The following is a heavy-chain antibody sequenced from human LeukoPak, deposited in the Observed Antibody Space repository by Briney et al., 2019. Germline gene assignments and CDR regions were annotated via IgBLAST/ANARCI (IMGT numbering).Heavy chain of an antibody. Sequence: SETLSLTCTVSGYSMTSGYYWAWIRQPPGKGLEWIGNIYHSGRAFYKSSLKSRVTMSVETSKNQFSLNLTSVTAADTAVYFCARVSAHGICDSWGRGTLVTVSS. CDR3: ARVSAHGICDS. CDR2: IYHSGRA. V-gene: IGHV4-38-2*02. J-gene: IGHJ4*02. CDR1: GYSMTSGYY. D-gene: IGHD3-3*01.